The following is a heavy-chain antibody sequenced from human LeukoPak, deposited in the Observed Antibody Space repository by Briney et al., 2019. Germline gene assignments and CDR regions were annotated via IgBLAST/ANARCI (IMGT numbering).Heavy chain of an antibody. CDR2: ISGIANAI. J-gene: IGHJ4*02. Sequence: GGSLRLSCAASGFTFTDYAMSWVRQAPRTGLEWVSAISGIANAIFYASSVKGRFTISRDNSKNTLSLQMSSLRAEDTAVYYCVRHLATSGSYPLDYWGQGTLVTVSS. V-gene: IGHV3-23*01. D-gene: IGHD2-15*01. CDR1: GFTFTDYA. CDR3: VRHLATSGSYPLDY.